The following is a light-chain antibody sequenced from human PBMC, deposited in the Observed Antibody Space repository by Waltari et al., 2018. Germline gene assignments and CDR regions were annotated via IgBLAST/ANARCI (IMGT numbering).Light chain of an antibody. J-gene: IGKJ1*01. CDR2: HTS. CDR1: QSVSIY. CDR3: QHYKSLPVS. Sequence: IVLTQSPGTRPLSPGERATLSCRDSQSVSIYLAWYQQKPGQAPRLLIYHTSTRATGIPDRFSGSGSGTDFSLTISGLEPEDFAVYYCQHYKSLPVSFGQGTSVEIK. V-gene: IGKV3-20*01.